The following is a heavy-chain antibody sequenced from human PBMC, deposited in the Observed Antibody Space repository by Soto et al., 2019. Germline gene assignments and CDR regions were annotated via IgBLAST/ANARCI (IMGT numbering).Heavy chain of an antibody. V-gene: IGHV1-69*06. Sequence: SVKVSCKASGGTFSSYAISWVRQAPGQGLEWMGGIIPIFGTANYAQKFQGRATITADKSTSTAYMELSSLRSEDTAVYYCARASSSSAGFDYWGQGTLVTVSS. D-gene: IGHD6-6*01. CDR3: ARASSSSAGFDY. CDR1: GGTFSSYA. J-gene: IGHJ4*02. CDR2: IIPIFGTA.